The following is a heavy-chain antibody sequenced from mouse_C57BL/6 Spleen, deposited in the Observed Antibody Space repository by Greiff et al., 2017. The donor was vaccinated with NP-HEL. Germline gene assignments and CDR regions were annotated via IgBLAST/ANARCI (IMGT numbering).Heavy chain of an antibody. CDR2: ISGGGGNT. CDR3: ARGYGYGFAY. V-gene: IGHV5-9*01. J-gene: IGHJ3*01. CDR1: GFTFSSYT. Sequence: EVKVEESGGGLVKPGGSLKLSCAASGFTFSSYTMSWVRQTPEKRLEWVATISGGGGNTYYPDSVKGRFTISRDNAKNTLYLQMSSLRSEDTALYYCARGYGYGFAYWGQGTLVTVSA. D-gene: IGHD2-2*01.